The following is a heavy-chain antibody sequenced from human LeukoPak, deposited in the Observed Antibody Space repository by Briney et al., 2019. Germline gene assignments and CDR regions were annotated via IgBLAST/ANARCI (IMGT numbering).Heavy chain of an antibody. V-gene: IGHV5-51*01. Sequence: GESLKISCTGSGYSFTSYWIGWVRQMPGKGLELMGIIYSGDSDTSSSPSFQGEVTISADKSISTAYLQWSSLKASDTAMYYCATRGWSYSLFDYWGQGTLVTVSS. J-gene: IGHJ4*02. D-gene: IGHD3-10*01. CDR2: IYSGDSDT. CDR3: ATRGWSYSLFDY. CDR1: GYSFTSYW.